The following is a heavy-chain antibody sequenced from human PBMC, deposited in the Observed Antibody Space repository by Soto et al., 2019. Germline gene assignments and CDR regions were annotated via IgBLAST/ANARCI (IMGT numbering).Heavy chain of an antibody. CDR3: AAVYYYDSSGYWGAFDI. CDR1: GFTFTSSA. CDR2: IVVGSGNT. V-gene: IGHV1-58*02. J-gene: IGHJ3*02. Sequence: QMQLVQSGPEVKKPGTSVKVSCKASGFTFTSSAMQWVRQARGQRLEWIGWIVVGSGNTNYAQKFQERVTITRDMSTSTAYMELSSLRYEDTAVYYCAAVYYYDSSGYWGAFDIWGQGTMVTVSS. D-gene: IGHD3-22*01.